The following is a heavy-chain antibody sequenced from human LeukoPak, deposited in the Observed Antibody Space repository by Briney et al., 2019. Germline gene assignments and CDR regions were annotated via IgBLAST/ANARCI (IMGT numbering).Heavy chain of an antibody. D-gene: IGHD3-9*01. Sequence: PSESLSLTWTVSVASISSYYWSWIRKPPWKGLEWIGYIYYSGSTNYNPSLKSRVTISVDTSKNQFSLKLSSVTAADTAVYYCAREGYYDILTGYWSDYCYGMDVWGQGTTVTVSS. J-gene: IGHJ6*02. CDR2: IYYSGST. CDR1: VASISSYY. CDR3: AREGYYDILTGYWSDYCYGMDV. V-gene: IGHV4-59*01.